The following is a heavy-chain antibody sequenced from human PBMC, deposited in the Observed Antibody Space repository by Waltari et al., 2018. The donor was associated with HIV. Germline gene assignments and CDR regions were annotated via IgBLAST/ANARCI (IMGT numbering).Heavy chain of an antibody. CDR1: GFTFSTYE. Sequence: EVQVVESGGGLVQPGGSLRISCAASGFTFSTYEMNWVRQAPGKGLEWVSYISSGGSTIYYADSVKGRFTISRDNAKNSLYLQMNSLRAEDTAVYFCARDGSSYYGLDYWGRGTLVTVSS. J-gene: IGHJ4*02. D-gene: IGHD1-26*01. CDR3: ARDGSSYYGLDY. V-gene: IGHV3-48*03. CDR2: ISSGGSTI.